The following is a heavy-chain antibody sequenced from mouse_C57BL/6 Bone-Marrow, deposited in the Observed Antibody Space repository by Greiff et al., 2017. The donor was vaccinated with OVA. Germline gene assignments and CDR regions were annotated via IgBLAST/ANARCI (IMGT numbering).Heavy chain of an antibody. CDR1: GFTFSDYG. CDR2: ISSGSSTI. V-gene: IGHV5-17*01. CDR3: ARPVILGAMDY. Sequence: EVQGVESGGGLVKPGGSLKLSCAASGFTFSDYGMHWVRQAPEKGLEWVAYISSGSSTIYYADTVKGRFTISRDNAKNTLFLQMTRLRSEDTAMYYCARPVILGAMDYWGQGTSVTVSS. D-gene: IGHD1-1*01. J-gene: IGHJ4*01.